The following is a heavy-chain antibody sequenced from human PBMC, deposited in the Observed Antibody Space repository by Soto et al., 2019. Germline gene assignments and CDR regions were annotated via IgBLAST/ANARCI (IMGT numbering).Heavy chain of an antibody. CDR2: ISGSGGST. Sequence: GGSLRLSCAASGFTFSSYAMSWVRQAPGKGLEWVSAISGSGGSTYYADSVKGRFTISRDNSKNTLYLQMNSLRAEDTAVYYCAKDDAYCGGDCYGDFDYWGQGTLVTVSS. CDR1: GFTFSSYA. D-gene: IGHD2-21*02. V-gene: IGHV3-23*01. J-gene: IGHJ4*02. CDR3: AKDDAYCGGDCYGDFDY.